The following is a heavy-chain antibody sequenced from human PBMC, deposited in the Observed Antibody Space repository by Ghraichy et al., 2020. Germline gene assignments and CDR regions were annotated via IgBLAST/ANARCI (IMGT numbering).Heavy chain of an antibody. Sequence: GGSLRLSCAASGFTFSSYAMSWVRQAPGKGLEWVSAISGSGGSTYYADSVKGRFTISRDNSKNTLYLQMNSLRAEDTAVYYCAKDRVFDILTGCEYFQHWGQGTLVTVSS. V-gene: IGHV3-23*01. D-gene: IGHD3-9*01. CDR1: GFTFSSYA. CDR2: ISGSGGST. J-gene: IGHJ1*01. CDR3: AKDRVFDILTGCEYFQH.